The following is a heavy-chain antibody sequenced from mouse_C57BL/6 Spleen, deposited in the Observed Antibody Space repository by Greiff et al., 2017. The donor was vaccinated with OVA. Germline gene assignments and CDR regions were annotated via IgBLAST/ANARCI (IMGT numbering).Heavy chain of an antibody. J-gene: IGHJ2*01. CDR3: ARDSYYYGSSYDYFDY. CDR1: GFTFSSYA. D-gene: IGHD1-1*01. CDR2: ISDGGSYT. V-gene: IGHV5-4*01. Sequence: EVQVVESGGGLVKPGGSLKLSCAASGFTFSSYAMSWVRQTPEKRLEWVATISDGGSYTYYPDNVKGRFTISRDNAKNNLYLQMSHLKSEDTAMYYCARDSYYYGSSYDYFDYWGQGTTLTVSS.